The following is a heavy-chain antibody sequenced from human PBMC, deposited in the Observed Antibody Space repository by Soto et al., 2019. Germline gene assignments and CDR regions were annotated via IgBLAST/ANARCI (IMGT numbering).Heavy chain of an antibody. CDR3: ASDFGSGSYRFDY. Sequence: QLQLQESGSGLVTPSQTLSLTCAVSGVSISSGDYSWSWIRQPPGKGLEWIGYIYHTGNTVYNPSLKSRGSITLDRSKNQISLNLNSVTAADTAVYYCASDFGSGSYRFDYWGQGTLVTVSS. J-gene: IGHJ4*02. V-gene: IGHV4-30-2*01. CDR2: IYHTGNT. D-gene: IGHD3-10*01. CDR1: GVSISSGDYS.